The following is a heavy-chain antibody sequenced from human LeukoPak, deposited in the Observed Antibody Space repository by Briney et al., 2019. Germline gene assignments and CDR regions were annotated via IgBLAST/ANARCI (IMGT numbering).Heavy chain of an antibody. CDR1: GYTFTSYD. CDR2: MNPNSGNT. Sequence: ASVTVSCTASGYTFTSYDINWVRQAPGQGLEWMGWMNPNSGNTGYAQKFQGRVTMTRNTSISTAYMELSSLRSEDTAVYYCARGRWSGRNDYWGQGTLVTVSS. J-gene: IGHJ4*02. D-gene: IGHD3-3*01. CDR3: ARGRWSGRNDY. V-gene: IGHV1-8*01.